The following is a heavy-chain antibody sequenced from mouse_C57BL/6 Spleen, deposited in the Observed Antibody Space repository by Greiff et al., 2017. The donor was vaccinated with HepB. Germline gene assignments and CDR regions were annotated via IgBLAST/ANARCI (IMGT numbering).Heavy chain of an antibody. CDR2: ISYDGSN. CDR1: GYSITSGYY. Sequence: EVQRVESGPGLVKPSQSLSLTCSVTGYSITSGYYWNWIRQFPGNKLEWMGYISYDGSNNYNPSLKNRISITRDTSKNQFFLKLNSVTTEDTATYYGAREVTTVLDYWGQGTTLTVSS. V-gene: IGHV3-6*01. CDR3: AREVTTVLDY. D-gene: IGHD1-1*01. J-gene: IGHJ2*01.